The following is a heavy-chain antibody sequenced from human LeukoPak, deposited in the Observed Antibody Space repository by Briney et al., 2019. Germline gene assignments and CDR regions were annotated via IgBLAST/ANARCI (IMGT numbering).Heavy chain of an antibody. Sequence: SETLSLTCAVYGGSFSGYYWSWIRQPPGKGLEWTGEINHSGSTNYNPSLKSRVTISVDTSKNQFSLKLSSVTAADTAVYYCARFRKTYYYYYYMDVWGKGTTVTVSS. CDR2: INHSGST. CDR1: GGSFSGYY. J-gene: IGHJ6*03. CDR3: ARFRKTYYYYYYMDV. V-gene: IGHV4-34*01.